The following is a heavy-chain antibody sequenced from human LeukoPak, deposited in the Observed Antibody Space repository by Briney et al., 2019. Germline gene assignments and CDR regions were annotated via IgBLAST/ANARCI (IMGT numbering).Heavy chain of an antibody. J-gene: IGHJ5*02. Sequence: GRSLRLSCAASGFTFSTYGMHWVRQAPGKGLEWVAVIRYDGSNKYYADSVKGRFTISRDNSKHTLYLQMNSLRAEDTAVYYCAREWGSSSTAVQWFDPWGQGPLVTVSS. V-gene: IGHV3-33*01. CDR2: IRYDGSNK. CDR3: AREWGSSSTAVQWFDP. CDR1: GFTFSTYG. D-gene: IGHD3-16*01.